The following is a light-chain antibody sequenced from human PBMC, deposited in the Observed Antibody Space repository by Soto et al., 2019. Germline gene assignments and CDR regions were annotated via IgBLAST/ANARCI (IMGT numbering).Light chain of an antibody. V-gene: IGKV3-15*01. CDR1: QSVHSN. J-gene: IGKJ1*01. CDR2: GAS. Sequence: EIVMTQFPATLSVSPGERATLSCRASQSVHSNLAWYQQKPGQAPRLLIYGASTRATGIPARFSGSGSGTESTLTISSLQSADFAVYFCQQYNDWPWTFGQGTKVEIK. CDR3: QQYNDWPWT.